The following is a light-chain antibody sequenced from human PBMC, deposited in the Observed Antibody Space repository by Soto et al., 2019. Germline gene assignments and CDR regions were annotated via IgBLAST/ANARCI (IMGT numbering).Light chain of an antibody. V-gene: IGLV2-8*01. CDR2: GVT. CDR1: SSDVGAYYS. J-gene: IGLJ1*01. Sequence: QSVLTQPASVSGSPGQSITISCTGTSSDVGAYYSVSWYQHHPGKAPKLIIYGVTNRPSGVPDRFSGSKSGNTASLTVSGLQAEDEADYYCSSYAGSSNVFGTGTKLTVL. CDR3: SSYAGSSNV.